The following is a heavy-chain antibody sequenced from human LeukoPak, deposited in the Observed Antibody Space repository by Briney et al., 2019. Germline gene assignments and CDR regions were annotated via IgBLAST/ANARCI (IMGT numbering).Heavy chain of an antibody. CDR3: AKDLSSGSPGNGDPPL. J-gene: IGHJ4*02. CDR2: ISGSGGST. CDR1: GFTFSSYA. D-gene: IGHD4-17*01. Sequence: GGSLRLSCAASGFTFSSYAMSWVRQAPGKGLEWVAAISGSGGSTYYADSVKGRFTISRDNSKNTLYLQMNSLRAEDTAVYYCAKDLSSGSPGNGDPPLWGKGTLVTVSS. V-gene: IGHV3-23*01.